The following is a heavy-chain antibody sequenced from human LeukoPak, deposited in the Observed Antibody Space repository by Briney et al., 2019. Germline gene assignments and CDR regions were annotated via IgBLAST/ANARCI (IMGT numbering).Heavy chain of an antibody. CDR3: ARVYSSAVYYMDV. J-gene: IGHJ6*03. CDR1: GGSISSYY. D-gene: IGHD6-25*01. V-gene: IGHV4-39*07. Sequence: PSETLSLTCTVSGGSISSYYWSWIRQPPGKGLEWIGSIYYSGSTYYNPSLKSRVTISVDTSKNQFSLKLSSVTAADTAVYYCARVYSSAVYYMDVWGKGTTVTVSS. CDR2: IYYSGST.